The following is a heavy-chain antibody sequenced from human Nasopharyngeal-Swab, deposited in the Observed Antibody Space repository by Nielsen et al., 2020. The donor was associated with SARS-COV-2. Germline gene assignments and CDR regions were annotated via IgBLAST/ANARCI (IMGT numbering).Heavy chain of an antibody. CDR3: ARHDYDILTGYSY. D-gene: IGHD3-9*01. J-gene: IGHJ4*01. CDR1: VYVFSAYW. Sequence: GESLKISCKGSVYVFSAYWIGWVRQMPGRGLEWMGVIYPGDSDARYSPSFQGQVTFSADKSIDTAYLHLRSLKASDTAIYYCARHDYDILTGYSYWGQGTPVTVSS. V-gene: IGHV5-51*01. CDR2: IYPGDSDA.